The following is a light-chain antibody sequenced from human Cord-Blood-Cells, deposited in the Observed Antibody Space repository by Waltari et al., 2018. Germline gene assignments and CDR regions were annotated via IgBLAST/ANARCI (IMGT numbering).Light chain of an antibody. CDR3: SSYTSSSTNWV. CDR2: DVS. J-gene: IGLJ3*02. Sequence: QSALTQPASVSGSPGQSITISCTGTSTDVGGFNYVSWYQQHPEKAPKLTSYDVSNRPSGVANRFSGSKSGNTASRPTSGLQAEDEADYYCSSYTSSSTNWVFGGGTKLTVL. CDR1: STDVGGFNY. V-gene: IGLV2-14*03.